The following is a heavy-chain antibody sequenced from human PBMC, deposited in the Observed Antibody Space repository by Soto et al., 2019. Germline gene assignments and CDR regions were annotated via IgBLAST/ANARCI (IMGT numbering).Heavy chain of an antibody. CDR1: GGLFSSYP. J-gene: IGHJ4*02. CDR3: ARGGSGYTSFNEF. CDR2: IIPVFQTA. D-gene: IGHD3-22*01. V-gene: IGHV1-69*01. Sequence: QEQLVQSGAEVKKPGSSVKVSCKASGGLFSSYPISWVRQVPGQGLEWMGGIIPVFQTAYYTQRFQGRVTITAAESTNTASMELSSLRSEDTAIYYCARGGSGYTSFNEFWGQGTLVTVSS.